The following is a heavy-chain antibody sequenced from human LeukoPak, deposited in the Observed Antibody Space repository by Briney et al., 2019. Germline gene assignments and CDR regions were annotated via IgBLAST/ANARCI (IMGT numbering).Heavy chain of an antibody. CDR3: ARGAFGGSWYSDY. CDR1: GGPISSGGYY. V-gene: IGHV4-31*03. D-gene: IGHD6-13*01. J-gene: IGHJ4*02. CDR2: IYYSGST. Sequence: SETLSLTCTVSGGPISSGGYYWSWIRQHPGKGLEWIGYIYYSGSTYYNPSLKSRVTISVDTSKNQFSLKLSSVTAADTAVYYCARGAFGGSWYSDYWGQGTLVTVSS.